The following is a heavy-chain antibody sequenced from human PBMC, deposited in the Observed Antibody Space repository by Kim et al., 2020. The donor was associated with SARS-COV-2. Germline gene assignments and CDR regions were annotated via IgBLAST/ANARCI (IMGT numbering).Heavy chain of an antibody. CDR3: TTEFVYDGKTYYYDSRGYYPRYYDGMDV. CDR2: IKSKTDGGTT. CDR1: GFTFSNAW. V-gene: IGHV3-15*01. D-gene: IGHD3-22*01. Sequence: GGSLRLSCAASGFTFSNAWMSWVRQAPGKGLEWVARIKSKTDGGTTDYAAPVKGRFTISRDNTKNTLYLQMNSLKTEDPAVYYFTTEFVYDGKTYYYDSRGYYPRYYDGMDVWGQGTTVTVSS. J-gene: IGHJ6*02.